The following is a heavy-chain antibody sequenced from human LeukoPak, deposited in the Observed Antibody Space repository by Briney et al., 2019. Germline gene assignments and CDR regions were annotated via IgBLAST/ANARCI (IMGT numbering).Heavy chain of an antibody. J-gene: IGHJ4*02. D-gene: IGHD3-22*01. CDR2: IRSKAYGGTT. CDR3: TSHYYYDSKDFDY. V-gene: IGHV3-49*04. CDR1: GFTFGDYA. Sequence: PGRSLRLSCTASGFTFGDYAMSWVRQAPGKGLEWVGFIRSKAYGGTTEYAASVKGRFTISRDDSKSIAYLQMNSLETEDTAVYYCTSHYYYDSKDFDYWGQGTLVTVSS.